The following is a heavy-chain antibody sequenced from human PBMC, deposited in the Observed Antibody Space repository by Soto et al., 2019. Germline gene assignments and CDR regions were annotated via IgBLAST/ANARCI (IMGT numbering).Heavy chain of an antibody. Sequence: PGGSLRLSCVASGFTFIDYSMSWFRQAPGKGLEWVSYISSAGFYTNYADSVKGRFTISRDNSKNTLYLQMSSLRAEDTAVFYCVKDLSGTGTNGDYDYWGQGTLVTVSS. CDR2: ISSAGFYT. D-gene: IGHD4-17*01. CDR3: VKDLSGTGTNGDYDY. J-gene: IGHJ4*02. V-gene: IGHV3-11*06. CDR1: GFTFIDYS.